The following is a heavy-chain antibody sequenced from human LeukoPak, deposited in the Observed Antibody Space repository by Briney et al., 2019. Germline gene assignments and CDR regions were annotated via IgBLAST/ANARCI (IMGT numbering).Heavy chain of an antibody. CDR2: ISGSGGST. D-gene: IGHD5-12*01. J-gene: IGHJ6*02. Sequence: PGGSLRLSCAASGFTFSSYAMSWVRQAPGKGLEWVSAISGSGGSTYYADSVKGRFTISRDNSKNTLYLQMNSLRAEDTAVYYCAKRDVDIVATINYYYGMDVWGQGTTATVSS. V-gene: IGHV3-23*01. CDR1: GFTFSSYA. CDR3: AKRDVDIVATINYYYGMDV.